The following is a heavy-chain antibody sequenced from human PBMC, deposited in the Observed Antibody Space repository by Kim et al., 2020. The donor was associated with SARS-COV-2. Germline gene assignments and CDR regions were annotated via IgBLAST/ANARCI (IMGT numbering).Heavy chain of an antibody. CDR2: IYSGGNT. V-gene: IGHV3-53*01. J-gene: IGHJ4*02. CDR1: GFTVSSNY. CDR3: AGCSGPKYYFDY. Sequence: GGSLRLSCAASGFTVSSNYMTWVRQAPGKGLEWVSLIYSGGNTYYADSVKGRFTISRDNSKNTLYLQMNSLRAEDTAVYYCAGCSGPKYYFDYGGQGTLVTVSS. D-gene: IGHD6-19*01.